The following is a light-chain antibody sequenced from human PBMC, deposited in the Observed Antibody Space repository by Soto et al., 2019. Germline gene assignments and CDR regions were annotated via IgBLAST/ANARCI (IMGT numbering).Light chain of an antibody. J-gene: IGKJ1*01. CDR1: QSLLHANGYIY. CDR2: LGS. CDR3: MQTLQTRT. V-gene: IGKV2-28*01. Sequence: DIVVTQSPLSLPVTPGEPASISCRSSQSLLHANGYIYLDWYVQKPAQSPQLLIYLGSSRASGXTXKLSGSESGKELTLKLHRVEHEDVGVYSCMQTLQTRTFGHETKLAIE.